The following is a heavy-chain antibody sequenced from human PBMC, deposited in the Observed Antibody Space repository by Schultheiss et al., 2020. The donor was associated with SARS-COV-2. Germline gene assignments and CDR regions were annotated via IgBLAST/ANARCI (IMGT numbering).Heavy chain of an antibody. CDR3: ARLPYDYVWGSYRPGYFDY. CDR1: GGSISSYY. CDR2: IYYSGST. D-gene: IGHD3-16*02. V-gene: IGHV4-59*01. Sequence: SETLSLTCTVSGGSISSYYWSWIRQPPGKGLEWIGYIYYSGSTNYKPSLKSRVTISVDTSKNQFSLKLSSVTAADTAVYYCARLPYDYVWGSYRPGYFDYWGQGTLVTVSS. J-gene: IGHJ4*02.